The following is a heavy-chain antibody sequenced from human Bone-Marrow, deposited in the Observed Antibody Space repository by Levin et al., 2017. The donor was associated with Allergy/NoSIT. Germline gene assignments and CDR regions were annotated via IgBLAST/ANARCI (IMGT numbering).Heavy chain of an antibody. V-gene: IGHV1-69*13. Sequence: SVKVSCKASGGRFRSSAISWMRQAPGQGLEWMGGIINVFDATNYAQKFEGRVSITADESTSTAYMELTGLRSDDTAVYYCAFGDVPAEDPYYYYGVDVWGQGTTVTVSS. D-gene: IGHD2-2*01. J-gene: IGHJ6*02. CDR2: IINVFDAT. CDR1: GGRFRSSA. CDR3: AFGDVPAEDPYYYYGVDV.